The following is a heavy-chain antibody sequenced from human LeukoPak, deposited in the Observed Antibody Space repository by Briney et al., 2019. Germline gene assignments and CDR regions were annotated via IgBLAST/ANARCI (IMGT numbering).Heavy chain of an antibody. Sequence: GGSLRLSCAASGFTVSSNYMSWVRQAPGKGLEWVSGIYSGGSTYYADSVKGRFHRYRDNSKNTLYLQMNSLGDEDTAVYYCARDGKGLDVVGDWGQGTLVNVSS. CDR2: IYSGGST. CDR3: ARDGKGLDVVGD. V-gene: IGHV3-53*01. CDR1: GFTVSSNY. D-gene: IGHD3-22*01. J-gene: IGHJ4*02.